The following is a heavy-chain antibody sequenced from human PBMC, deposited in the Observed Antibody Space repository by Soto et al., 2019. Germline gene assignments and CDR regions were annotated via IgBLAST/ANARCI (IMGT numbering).Heavy chain of an antibody. CDR3: ARWPQLEPRFDY. D-gene: IGHD1-1*01. V-gene: IGHV4-59*12. J-gene: IGHJ4*02. CDR1: GGSISTYY. Sequence: SETLSLTCTVSGGSISTYYWSWIRQPPGKGLEWIGYIYYDGSTSYNPSLRSRVTISVDTSKNQFSLKLSSVTAADTAVYYCARWPQLEPRFDYWGQGTLVTVSS. CDR2: IYYDGST.